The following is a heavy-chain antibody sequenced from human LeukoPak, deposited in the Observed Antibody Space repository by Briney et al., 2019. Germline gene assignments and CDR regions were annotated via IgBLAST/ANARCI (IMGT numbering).Heavy chain of an antibody. Sequence: PGGSLRLSCAASGFTFSSYAMSWVRQAPGKGLEWVSAISGSGGSTYYADSVKGRFTISRDNSKNTLYLQMNSLRVEDTAVYYCARAPLGGHYDSSGSGGQGTLVTVSS. V-gene: IGHV3-23*01. CDR3: ARAPLGGHYDSSGS. CDR1: GFTFSSYA. J-gene: IGHJ4*02. CDR2: ISGSGGST. D-gene: IGHD3-22*01.